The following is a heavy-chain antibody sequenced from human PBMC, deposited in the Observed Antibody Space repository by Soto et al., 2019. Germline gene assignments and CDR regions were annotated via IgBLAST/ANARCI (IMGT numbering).Heavy chain of an antibody. J-gene: IGHJ4*02. Sequence: EVQLVESGGGLVQPGGSLRLSCAASGFTFSSYSMNWVRQAPGKGLEWVSYISSSSSTIYYADSVKGRFTISRDNAKNSLDLQMNSLRDEDTAVYYCARRGQWLSVDYWGQGTLVTVSS. CDR3: ARRGQWLSVDY. D-gene: IGHD6-19*01. CDR2: ISSSSSTI. V-gene: IGHV3-48*02. CDR1: GFTFSSYS.